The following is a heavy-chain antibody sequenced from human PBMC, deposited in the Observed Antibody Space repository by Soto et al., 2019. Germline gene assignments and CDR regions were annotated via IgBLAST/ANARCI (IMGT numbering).Heavy chain of an antibody. CDR2: IRSKANSYAT. CDR3: TSFKSPRGRGVEMATIEDY. J-gene: IGHJ4*02. CDR1: GFTFSGSA. V-gene: IGHV3-73*02. Sequence: EVQLVESGGGLVQPGGSLKLSCAASGFTFSGSAMHWVRQASGKGLEWVGRIRSKANSYATAYAASVKGRFTISRDDSKNTAYLQMNSLKTEDTAVYYCTSFKSPRGRGVEMATIEDYWGQGTLVTVSS. D-gene: IGHD5-12*01.